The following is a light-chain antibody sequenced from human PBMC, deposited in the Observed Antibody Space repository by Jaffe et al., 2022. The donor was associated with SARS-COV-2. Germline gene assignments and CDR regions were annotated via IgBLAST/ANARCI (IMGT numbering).Light chain of an antibody. CDR1: QSISSY. CDR3: QQSYSSPPT. CDR2: AAS. V-gene: IGKV1-39*01. Sequence: DIQMTQSPSSLSASVGDSVTITCRAGQSISSYLNWYQQEPGKAPKLLIYAASSLQIGVPSRFTGSGSGTDFTLHISSLQPEDFATYYCQQSYSSPPTFGQGTKVDIK. J-gene: IGKJ1*01.